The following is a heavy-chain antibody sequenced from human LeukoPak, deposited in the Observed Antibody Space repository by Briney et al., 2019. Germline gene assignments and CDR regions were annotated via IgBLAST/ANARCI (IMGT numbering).Heavy chain of an antibody. J-gene: IGHJ6*03. CDR3: ARGSVQLWLRDTYYYMDV. V-gene: IGHV3-20*04. Sequence: GGSLRLSCAASGSTFDDYAMNWVRQVPGRGLEWVSGINWNGRITEYADSVKDRFTISRQNTKNSLYLYMNNLGGEDTALYFCARGSVQLWLRDTYYYMDVWGKGTTVTVSS. D-gene: IGHD5-18*01. CDR1: GSTFDDYA. CDR2: INWNGRIT.